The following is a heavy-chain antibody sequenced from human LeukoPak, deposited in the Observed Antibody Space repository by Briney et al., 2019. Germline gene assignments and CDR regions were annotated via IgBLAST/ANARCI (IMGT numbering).Heavy chain of an antibody. D-gene: IGHD3-9*01. J-gene: IGHJ3*02. CDR1: GYTFTGYY. V-gene: IGHV1-2*02. CDR2: INPNSGGT. Sequence: ASVKVSCKASGYTFTGYYMHWVRQAPGQGLEWMGWINPNSGGTNYAQKFQGRVTMTRDTSISTAYMELSRLRSDDTAVYYCARVGFDLTGPHDAFDIWGQGTMVPVSS. CDR3: ARVGFDLTGPHDAFDI.